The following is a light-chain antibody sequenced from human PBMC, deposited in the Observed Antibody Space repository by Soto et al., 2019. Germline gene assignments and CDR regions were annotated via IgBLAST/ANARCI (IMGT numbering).Light chain of an antibody. CDR1: SSNIGAVYD. CDR2: GNS. CDR3: QSYDSSLSGYV. J-gene: IGLJ1*01. V-gene: IGLV1-40*01. Sequence: QSVLTQPPSVSGAPGQRVTISCTGSSSNIGAVYDVHWYQQYPGTAPKLLIYGNSNQPSGVPDRFSGSKSGTSASLAISGLQAEDEADYYCQSYDSSLSGYVFGTGTKLTVL.